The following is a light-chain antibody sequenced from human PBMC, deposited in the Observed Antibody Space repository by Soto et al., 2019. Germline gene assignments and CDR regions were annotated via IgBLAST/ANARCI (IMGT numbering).Light chain of an antibody. Sequence: QSALTQPASVSGSPGQSITISCSGTNSDVGGYDRVSWYQHHPGKAPKLLIFEVYNRPSGISDRFSGSKSGDTASLTISGLQAEDEADYYCISYIPSTTTHSVFGGGTKGTVL. CDR3: ISYIPSTTTHSV. CDR2: EVY. J-gene: IGLJ3*02. CDR1: NSDVGGYDR. V-gene: IGLV2-14*01.